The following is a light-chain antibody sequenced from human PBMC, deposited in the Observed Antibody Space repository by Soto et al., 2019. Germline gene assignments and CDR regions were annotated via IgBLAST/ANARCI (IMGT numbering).Light chain of an antibody. V-gene: IGLV3-1*01. CDR1: KLGDKY. CDR3: QAWDSSTVV. CDR2: QDR. J-gene: IGLJ3*02. Sequence: SYELTQPPSVSVSPGQTASITCSGDKLGDKYTSWYQQKPGQSPVVVIYQDRKRPSGIPERFSGSNSGNTATLTISGTQAMDEADYYCQAWDSSTVVFGGGTKVTVL.